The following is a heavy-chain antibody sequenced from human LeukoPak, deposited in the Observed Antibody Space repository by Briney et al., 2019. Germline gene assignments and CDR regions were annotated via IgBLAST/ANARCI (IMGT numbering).Heavy chain of an antibody. J-gene: IGHJ4*02. Sequence: SETLSLTCTVSGGSISSSSYYWGWIRQPPGKGLEWIGSIYYSGSTYYNPSLKSRVTISVDTSKNQFSLKLSSVTAADTAVYYCARVSLGTGYRFDYWGQGTLVTVSS. D-gene: IGHD3/OR15-3a*01. V-gene: IGHV4-39*07. CDR1: GGSISSSSYY. CDR2: IYYSGST. CDR3: ARVSLGTGYRFDY.